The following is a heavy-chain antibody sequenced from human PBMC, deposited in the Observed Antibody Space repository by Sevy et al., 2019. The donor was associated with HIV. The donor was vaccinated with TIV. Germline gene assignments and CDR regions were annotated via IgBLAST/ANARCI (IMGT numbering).Heavy chain of an antibody. J-gene: IGHJ4*02. D-gene: IGHD3-16*01. CDR3: AREGENGGIDF. CDR2: IWNDGSNK. CDR1: GFTFIGYG. Sequence: GGSLRLSYAASGFTFIGYGLHWVRQAPGKGLEWVAVIWNDGSNKYYADSVKGRFTISRDISENTLFLQMNSLRVEDTAVYYCAREGENGGIDFWGQGTLVTVSS. V-gene: IGHV3-33*01.